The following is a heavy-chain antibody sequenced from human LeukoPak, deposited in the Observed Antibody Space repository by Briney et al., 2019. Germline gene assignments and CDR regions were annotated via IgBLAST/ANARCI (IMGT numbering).Heavy chain of an antibody. V-gene: IGHV4-34*01. D-gene: IGHD3-10*01. CDR2: INHSGSA. Sequence: SETLSLTCAVYGGSFSGYYWSWIRQPPGKGLEWIGEINHSGSAYYNPSLQSRVTISVDTSKNQFSLKLNSVTAADTAVYYCARDSGTTGEVKFDPWGQGTLVTVSS. CDR3: ARDSGTTGEVKFDP. CDR1: GGSFSGYY. J-gene: IGHJ5*02.